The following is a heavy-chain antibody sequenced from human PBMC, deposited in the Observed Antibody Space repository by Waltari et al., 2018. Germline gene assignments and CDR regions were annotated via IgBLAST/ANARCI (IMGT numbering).Heavy chain of an antibody. CDR3: ARDQGRDSSMDV. CDR2: INPSGGST. V-gene: IGHV1-46*01. CDR1: GYTFTSYY. D-gene: IGHD5-18*01. J-gene: IGHJ6*02. Sequence: QVQLVQSGAEVKKPGASVTVSCKASGYTFTSYYMPWVRQAPGQGLEWMGIINPSGGSTSYAQKFQGRVTMTRDTSTSTVYMELSSLRSEDTAVYYCARDQGRDSSMDVWGQGTTVTVSS.